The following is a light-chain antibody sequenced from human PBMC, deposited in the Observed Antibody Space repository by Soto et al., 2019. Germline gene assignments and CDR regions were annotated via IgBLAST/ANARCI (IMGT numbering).Light chain of an antibody. CDR2: DES. Sequence: EIVLTQSPATLSLSPGERATLSCRACQSISDYLAWYQQKPGQAPRLLIYDESKRATGIPARFSGSGSGTDFTLTISSLEPEDFAVYYCQQRSNWPLTFGGGTKVEIK. J-gene: IGKJ4*01. CDR1: QSISDY. V-gene: IGKV3-11*01. CDR3: QQRSNWPLT.